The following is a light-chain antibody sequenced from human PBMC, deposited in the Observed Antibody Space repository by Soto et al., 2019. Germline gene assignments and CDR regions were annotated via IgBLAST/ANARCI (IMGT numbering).Light chain of an antibody. V-gene: IGLV6-57*02. CDR1: GGSIASNY. Sequence: NFMLTQPHSVSESPGKTVTISCTGSGGSIASNYVQWFQQRPGGAPTTVIYEDDQRPSGVPDRFSGSIDSSSNSASLTISGLKTEDEADYYCQSSDIRNVVFGGGTKLTVL. CDR3: QSSDIRNVV. J-gene: IGLJ2*01. CDR2: EDD.